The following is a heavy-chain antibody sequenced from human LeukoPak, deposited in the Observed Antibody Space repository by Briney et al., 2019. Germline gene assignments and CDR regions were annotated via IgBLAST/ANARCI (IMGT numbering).Heavy chain of an antibody. V-gene: IGHV3-64*01. Sequence: GGSLRLSCAASGFTFSSYAMHWVRQAPGKGLEYVSAISSNGGSTYYANSVKGRFTISRDNSKNTLYLQMGSLRAEDMAVYYCARVGRLDYGDYLAHWGPGNRITVSS. D-gene: IGHD4-17*01. CDR3: ARVGRLDYGDYLAH. CDR1: GFTFSSYA. J-gene: IGHJ4*02. CDR2: ISSNGGST.